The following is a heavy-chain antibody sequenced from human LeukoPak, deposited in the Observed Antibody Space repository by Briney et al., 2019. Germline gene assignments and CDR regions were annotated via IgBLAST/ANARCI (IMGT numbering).Heavy chain of an antibody. CDR2: INTHNGNT. J-gene: IGHJ5*02. Sequence: GASVKVSCKASGYTFPSYGISWVRQAPGQGLEWMGWINTHNGNTNYAQKLQGRVTVTTDTSTSTAYMELRSPRSDDTAVYYCARDLAPGYCSGGNCYELNWFDPWGQGTLVTVSS. CDR1: GYTFPSYG. V-gene: IGHV1-18*01. D-gene: IGHD2-15*01. CDR3: ARDLAPGYCSGGNCYELNWFDP.